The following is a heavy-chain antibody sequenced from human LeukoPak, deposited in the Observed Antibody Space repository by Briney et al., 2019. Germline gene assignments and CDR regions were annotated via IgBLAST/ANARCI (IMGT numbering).Heavy chain of an antibody. J-gene: IGHJ4*02. Sequence: GESLKISCKGSGYRFTNSWSGWVRQMPGKGLEWMGIIYPGDSDTRYSPSFQGQVTISADKSIRTAYLQWSSLKASDTAIYYCASLTGTYFDYWGQGTLVTVSS. CDR2: IYPGDSDT. CDR3: ASLTGTYFDY. CDR1: GYRFTNSW. D-gene: IGHD1-7*01. V-gene: IGHV5-51*01.